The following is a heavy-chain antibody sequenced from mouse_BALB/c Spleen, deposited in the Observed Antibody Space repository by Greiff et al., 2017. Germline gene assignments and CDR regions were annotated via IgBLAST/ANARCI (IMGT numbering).Heavy chain of an antibody. CDR1: GFSLTSYG. Sequence: VQLQQSGPGLVQPSQSLSITCTVSGFSLTSYGVHWVRQSPGKGLEWLGVIWSGGSTDYNAAFISRLSISKDNSKSQVFFKMNSLQANDTAIYYCARNEVRLDYYAMDYWGQGTSVTVSS. V-gene: IGHV2-2*02. CDR2: IWSGGST. D-gene: IGHD2-14*01. J-gene: IGHJ4*01. CDR3: ARNEVRLDYYAMDY.